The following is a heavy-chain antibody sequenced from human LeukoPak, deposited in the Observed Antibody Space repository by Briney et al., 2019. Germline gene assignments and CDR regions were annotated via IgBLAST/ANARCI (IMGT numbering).Heavy chain of an antibody. J-gene: IGHJ4*02. D-gene: IGHD3-22*01. V-gene: IGHV3-23*01. Sequence: GGSLRLSCAASGFTFSSYGMSWVRQAPGKGLEWVSAISGSGGSTYYADSVKGRFTISRDNSKNTLYLQMNSLRAEDTAVYYCAKDYDSSGYTHPLDDYWGQGTLVTVSS. CDR3: AKDYDSSGYTHPLDDY. CDR2: ISGSGGST. CDR1: GFTFSSYG.